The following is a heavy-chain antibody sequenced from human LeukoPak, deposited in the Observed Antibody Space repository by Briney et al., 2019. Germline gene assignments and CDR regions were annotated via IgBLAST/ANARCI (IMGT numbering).Heavy chain of an antibody. V-gene: IGHV3-48*04. CDR2: ISSSSTI. J-gene: IGHJ4*02. CDR1: GFIFSTYG. D-gene: IGHD6-19*01. Sequence: SGGSLRLSCAASGFIFSTYGMNWVRQAPGKGLEWLSYISSSSTIYYADSMKGRFTISRDNAKNSLYLQMNSLRAEDTAVYYCAGEGSGWSPNYWGQGTLVTVSS. CDR3: AGEGSGWSPNY.